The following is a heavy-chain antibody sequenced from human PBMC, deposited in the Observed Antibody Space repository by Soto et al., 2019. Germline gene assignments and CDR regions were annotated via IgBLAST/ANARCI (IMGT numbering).Heavy chain of an antibody. V-gene: IGHV4-39*01. Sequence: SETLSLTCTVSGGSISSSSYYWGWIRQPPGKGLEWIGSIYYSGSTYYNPSLKSRVTISVDTSKNQFSLKLSSVTAADTAVYYCASGDIVGNWFDPWGQGTLVTVSS. CDR3: ASGDIVGNWFDP. CDR2: IYYSGST. CDR1: GGSISSSSYY. D-gene: IGHD2-15*01. J-gene: IGHJ5*02.